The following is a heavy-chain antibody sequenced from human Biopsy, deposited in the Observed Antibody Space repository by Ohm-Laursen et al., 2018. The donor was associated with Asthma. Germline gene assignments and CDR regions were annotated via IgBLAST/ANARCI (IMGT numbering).Heavy chain of an antibody. CDR1: GFILSNYD. D-gene: IGHD3-10*01. CDR3: ARDFTIGSGSPFHF. CDR2: ISSLSRYK. Sequence: SLRLSCAASGFILSNYDMHWVRQAPGKGLEWVSSISSLSRYKYYSDSLRGRVTISRDNAKSSLHLQMSSLRAEDTAVYFCARDFTIGSGSPFHFWGPGTLVTVSS. J-gene: IGHJ4*01. V-gene: IGHV3-21*01.